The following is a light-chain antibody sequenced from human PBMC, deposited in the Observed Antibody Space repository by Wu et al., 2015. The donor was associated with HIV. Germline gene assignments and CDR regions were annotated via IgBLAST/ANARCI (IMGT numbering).Light chain of an antibody. CDR2: YSS. Sequence: EIVLTQSPATLSLSPGERATLSCRASQNVTNNLAWYQQKPGQAPRLLMYYSSSRATGIPARFSGSGFGTDFTLTITSLEPEDFAVYYCQQRINWPQFTFGPGTTVDIK. V-gene: IGKV3-11*01. J-gene: IGKJ3*01. CDR3: QQRINWPQFT. CDR1: QNVTNN.